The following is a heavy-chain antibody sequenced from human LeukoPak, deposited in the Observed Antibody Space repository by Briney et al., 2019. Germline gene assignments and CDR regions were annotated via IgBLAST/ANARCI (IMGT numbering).Heavy chain of an antibody. V-gene: IGHV4-34*01. CDR2: IDHSGST. CDR3: ARDLRRVSVYYYYGMDV. Sequence: SETLSLTCAVYGGSFSGYYWSWIRQPPGKGLEWIGEIDHSGSTNYNPSLKSRVTISVDTSKNQFSLKLSSVTAADTAVYYCARDLRRVSVYYYYGMDVWGQGTTVTVSS. J-gene: IGHJ6*02. CDR1: GGSFSGYY.